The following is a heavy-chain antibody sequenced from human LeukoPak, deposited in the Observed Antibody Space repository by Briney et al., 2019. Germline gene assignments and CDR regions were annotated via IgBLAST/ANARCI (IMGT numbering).Heavy chain of an antibody. Sequence: SETLSLTCTVSGGSMSSSTYYWGWIRQPPGKGLEWIGSIYYSGSTYYNPSLKRRVTISGDTSKNQFSLKLSSMTAADTAVYYCATRTIAAPTSKFFDSWGQGTLVTVSS. J-gene: IGHJ4*02. CDR1: GGSMSSSTYY. CDR2: IYYSGST. V-gene: IGHV4-39*01. D-gene: IGHD6-13*01. CDR3: ATRTIAAPTSKFFDS.